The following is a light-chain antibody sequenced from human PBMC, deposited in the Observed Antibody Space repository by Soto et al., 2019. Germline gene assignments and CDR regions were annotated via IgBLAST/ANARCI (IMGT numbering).Light chain of an antibody. V-gene: IGLV2-11*01. CDR1: SGDVGSYDY. CDR3: CSYAGSYTWV. Sequence: QSALTQPRSMSGSPGQSVTISCSGTSGDVGSYDYVSWYQQHPGKAPKLMIFDVFKRPSGVPDRFSGSKSGNTASLTISGLQAEDEADYYCCSYAGSYTWVFGGGTKVTVL. CDR2: DVF. J-gene: IGLJ3*02.